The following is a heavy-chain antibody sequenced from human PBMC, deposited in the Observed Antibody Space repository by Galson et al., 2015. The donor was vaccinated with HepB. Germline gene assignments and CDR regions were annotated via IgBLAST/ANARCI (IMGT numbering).Heavy chain of an antibody. CDR3: ARAAGVDRYSSSWYLSDYYYMDV. J-gene: IGHJ6*03. CDR1: GYTFTSYY. CDR2: INPSGGST. V-gene: IGHV1-46*01. D-gene: IGHD6-13*01. Sequence: SVKVSCKASGYTFTSYYMHWVRQAPGQGLEWMGIINPSGGSTSYAQKFQGRVTMTRDTSTSTVYMELSSLRSEDTAVYYCARAAGVDRYSSSWYLSDYYYMDVWGKGTTVTVSS.